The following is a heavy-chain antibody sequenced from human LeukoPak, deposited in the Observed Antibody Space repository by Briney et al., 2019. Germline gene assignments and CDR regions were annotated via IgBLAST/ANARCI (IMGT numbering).Heavy chain of an antibody. CDR2: INPNSGGT. CDR1: GYTFTGYY. CDR3: ARVVGATYDDAFDI. D-gene: IGHD1-26*01. Sequence: ASVKVSFKASGYTFTGYYMHWVRQAPGQGLEWMGWINPNSGGTNYAQKVQGRVTMTRDTSISTAYMELSRLRSDDTAVYYCARVVGATYDDAFDIWGQGTMVTVSS. V-gene: IGHV1-2*02. J-gene: IGHJ3*02.